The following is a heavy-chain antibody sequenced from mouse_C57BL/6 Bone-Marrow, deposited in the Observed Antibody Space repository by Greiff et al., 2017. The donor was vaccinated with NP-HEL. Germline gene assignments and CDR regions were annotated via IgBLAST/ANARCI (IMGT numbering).Heavy chain of an antibody. CDR2: ISSGGSYT. V-gene: IGHV5-6*01. CDR3: ARQAYYGNPAWFAY. CDR1: GFTFSSYG. Sequence: EVQGVESGGDLVKPGGSLKLSCAASGFTFSSYGMSWVRQTPDKRLEWVATISSGGSYTYYPDSVKGRFTISRDNAKNTLYLQMSSLKSEDTAMYYCARQAYYGNPAWFAYWGQGTLVTVSA. D-gene: IGHD2-10*01. J-gene: IGHJ3*01.